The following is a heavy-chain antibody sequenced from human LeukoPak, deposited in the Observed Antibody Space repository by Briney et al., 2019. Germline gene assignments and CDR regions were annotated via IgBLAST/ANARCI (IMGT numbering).Heavy chain of an antibody. CDR1: GYTFTGYY. J-gene: IGHJ5*02. CDR3: ARDPPDP. CDR2: IIPIFHTP. Sequence: SVKVSCKASGYTFTGYYMHWVRQAPGQGLEWMGGIIPIFHTPNYAQKFQGRVTITADESTSTAYMELSSLRSEDTAIYYCARDPPDPWGQGTLVTVSS. V-gene: IGHV1-69*13.